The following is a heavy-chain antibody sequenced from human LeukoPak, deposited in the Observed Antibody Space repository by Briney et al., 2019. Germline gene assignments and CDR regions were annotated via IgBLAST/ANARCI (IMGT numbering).Heavy chain of an antibody. V-gene: IGHV4-34*01. D-gene: IGHD6-13*01. CDR2: INHSGST. Sequence: SETLSLTCAVYGGSFSGYYWSWIRQPPGKGLEWIGEINHSGSTNYNPSLKSRVTISVDTSKNQFSLKLSSVTAADTAVYYCARAYGSSWYYYYGMDVWGQGTTVTVSS. CDR1: GGSFSGYY. CDR3: ARAYGSSWYYYYGMDV. J-gene: IGHJ6*02.